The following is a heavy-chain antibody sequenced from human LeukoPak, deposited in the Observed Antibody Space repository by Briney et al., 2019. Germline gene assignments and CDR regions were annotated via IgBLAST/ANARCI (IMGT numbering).Heavy chain of an antibody. D-gene: IGHD5-18*01. CDR3: AREEREYSYGGGSSFDY. CDR2: ISQSGGT. CDR1: GYSISSGYY. J-gene: IGHJ4*02. V-gene: IGHV4-38-2*02. Sequence: SETLSLTCAVSGYSISSGYYWGWIRQPPGKGLEWIGSISQSGGTYYNPSLESRFAIALDTSKNQFSLKVTSVTAADTAMYYCAREEREYSYGGGSSFDYWGQGTLVAVSS.